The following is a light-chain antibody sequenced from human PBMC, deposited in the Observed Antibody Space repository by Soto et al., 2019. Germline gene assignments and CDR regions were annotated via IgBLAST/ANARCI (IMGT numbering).Light chain of an antibody. Sequence: IQLTQSPSFLSASVGDRVSITCRASQGIRSYLAWYQQKPGKAPNLLIYAASTLQGGVPSRFSGSGSGTEFTLTISSXQPEDFATYYCQQLNSYPLTFGGGTKVDIK. J-gene: IGKJ4*01. CDR2: AAS. CDR3: QQLNSYPLT. CDR1: QGIRSY. V-gene: IGKV1-9*01.